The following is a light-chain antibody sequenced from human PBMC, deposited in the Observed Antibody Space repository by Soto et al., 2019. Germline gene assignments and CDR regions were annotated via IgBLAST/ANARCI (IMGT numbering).Light chain of an antibody. CDR1: QGISSW. Sequence: DIQMTQSPSSVSASVGARVTITCRASQGISSWVGWYQQKPGRAPNLLIYDASSLQSGVPSRFSGSGSGTEFTPTITSLQPEDFATYYCHQADTFPLTFGRGTKVVIK. J-gene: IGKJ4*01. V-gene: IGKV1-12*01. CDR3: HQADTFPLT. CDR2: DAS.